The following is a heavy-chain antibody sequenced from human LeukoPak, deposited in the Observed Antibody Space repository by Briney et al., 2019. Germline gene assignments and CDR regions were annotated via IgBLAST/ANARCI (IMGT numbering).Heavy chain of an antibody. CDR3: AKGNYGSGTAIDY. J-gene: IGHJ4*02. V-gene: IGHV3-30*18. CDR2: ISYDGSNK. D-gene: IGHD3-10*01. CDR1: GFTFSSYG. Sequence: GGSLTLSCAASGFTFSSYGMHWVRQAPGKGLEWVAVISYDGSNKYYADSVKGRFTISRDNSKNTLYLQMNSLRAEDTAVYYCAKGNYGSGTAIDYWGQGTLVTVSS.